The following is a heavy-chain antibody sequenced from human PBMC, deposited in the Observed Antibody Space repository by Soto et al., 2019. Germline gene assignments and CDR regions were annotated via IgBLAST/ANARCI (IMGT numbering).Heavy chain of an antibody. V-gene: IGHV3-13*01. D-gene: IGHD6-19*01. Sequence: VQLVESGGGLVQPGGSLRLSCAASGSTFSSYDMHWVRQAPGKGLEWVSAIGRGGDTYYAGSVKGRFTISRENAKNTLYLQMNSLRADDTAVYHCAKGGGSSGPYYYALDVWGQGTRVTVSS. CDR2: IGRGGDT. CDR3: AKGGGSSGPYYYALDV. CDR1: GSTFSSYD. J-gene: IGHJ6*02.